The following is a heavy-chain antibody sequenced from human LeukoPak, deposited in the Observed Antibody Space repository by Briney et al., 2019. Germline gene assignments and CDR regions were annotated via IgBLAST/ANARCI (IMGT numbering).Heavy chain of an antibody. D-gene: IGHD3-10*01. CDR1: GGSFSGYY. V-gene: IGHV4-34*01. CDR3: ARRCYGSGSYNTLYYFDY. J-gene: IGHJ4*02. Sequence: NPSETLSLTCAVYGGSFSGYYWSWIRQPPGKGLEWIGEINHSGSTNYNPSLKSRVTISVDTSKNQFSLKLSSVTAADTAVYYCARRCYGSGSYNTLYYFDYWGQGTLVTVSS. CDR2: INHSGST.